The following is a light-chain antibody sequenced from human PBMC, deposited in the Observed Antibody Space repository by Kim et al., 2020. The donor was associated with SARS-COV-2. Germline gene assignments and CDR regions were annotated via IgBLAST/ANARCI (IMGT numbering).Light chain of an antibody. V-gene: IGKV4-1*01. Sequence: RATFNCKSSQSILYRSKNKNHLAWYQTKPGQPPKLLGYWASTRESGVPDRFSGSGSGTDFTLTISSLQAEDVAVYYCQQYYTTPPTFGGGTKLEI. CDR1: QSILYRSKNKNH. CDR2: WAS. J-gene: IGKJ4*01. CDR3: QQYYTTPPT.